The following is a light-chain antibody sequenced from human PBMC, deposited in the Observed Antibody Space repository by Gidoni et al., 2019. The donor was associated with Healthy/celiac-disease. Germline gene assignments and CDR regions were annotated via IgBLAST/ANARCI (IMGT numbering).Light chain of an antibody. CDR3: QQANSFPLLT. CDR2: AAS. J-gene: IGKJ4*01. V-gene: IGKV1D-12*01. CDR1: QAISSW. Sequence: DIQMTQSQSSVSASVGDRVTITCRASQAISSWLAWYQQKPGKAPKLLIYAASSLQSGVPSRFSGSGSGTDFTLTISSLQPEDFATYYCQQANSFPLLTFGGGTKVEIK.